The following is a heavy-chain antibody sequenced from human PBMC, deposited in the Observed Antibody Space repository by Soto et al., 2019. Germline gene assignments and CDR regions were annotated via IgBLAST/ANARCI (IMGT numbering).Heavy chain of an antibody. D-gene: IGHD5-12*01. J-gene: IGHJ3*02. V-gene: IGHV5-51*01. Sequence: PGESLKISCKGSGYSFTSYWIGWVRQMPGKGLEWMGIIYPGDSDTRYSPSFQGQVTISADKSISTAYLQWSSLKASDTAMYYCARPLWSGYEYDAFDIWGQGTMVTVSS. CDR2: IYPGDSDT. CDR3: ARPLWSGYEYDAFDI. CDR1: GYSFTSYW.